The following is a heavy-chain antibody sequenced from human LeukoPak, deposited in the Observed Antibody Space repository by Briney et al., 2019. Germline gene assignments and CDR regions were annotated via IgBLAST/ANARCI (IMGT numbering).Heavy chain of an antibody. Sequence: SETLSLTCTVSGYSISSGHYWGWIRQPPGKGLEWIGEINHSGSTNYNPSLKSRVTISVDTSKNQFSLKLSSVTAADTAVYYCARRRKYSYGKCDIWGQGTMVTVSS. V-gene: IGHV4-38-2*02. J-gene: IGHJ3*02. CDR1: GYSISSGHY. D-gene: IGHD5-18*01. CDR3: ARRRKYSYGKCDI. CDR2: INHSGST.